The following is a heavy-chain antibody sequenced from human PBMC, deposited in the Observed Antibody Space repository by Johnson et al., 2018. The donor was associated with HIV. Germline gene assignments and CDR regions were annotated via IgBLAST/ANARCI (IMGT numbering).Heavy chain of an antibody. CDR1: GFTVSSNY. Sequence: VQLVESGGGLVQPGGSLRLSCAASGFTVSSNYMSWVRQAPGKGLEWVSVISGSGGSTNYADSVKGRFTISRDNSKNTLYLQMNSLRAEDTAVYYCARSKDCSGGSCPDGFDIWGQGTMVIVS. CDR3: ARSKDCSGGSCPDGFDI. J-gene: IGHJ3*02. V-gene: IGHV3-66*01. D-gene: IGHD2-15*01. CDR2: ISGSGGST.